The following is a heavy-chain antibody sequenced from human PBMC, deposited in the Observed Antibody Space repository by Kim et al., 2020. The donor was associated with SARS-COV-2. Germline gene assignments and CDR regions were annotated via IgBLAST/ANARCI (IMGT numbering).Heavy chain of an antibody. CDR1: GYTFTDYF. J-gene: IGHJ4*02. CDR3: AVFAGRDLHLAELSSFDY. CDR2: INPNTGGT. Sequence: ASVKVSCRASGYTFTDYFMNWVRQAPGQGLEWMGRINPNTGGTNYARKFQGRVTMTRDTSISTAYMELTRLTSDDTAVYFCAVFAGRDLHLAELSSFDYWGQGTLITISS. V-gene: IGHV1-2*06. D-gene: IGHD3-16*02.